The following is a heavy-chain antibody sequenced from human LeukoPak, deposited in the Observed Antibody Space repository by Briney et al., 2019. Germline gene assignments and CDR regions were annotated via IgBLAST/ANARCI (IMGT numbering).Heavy chain of an antibody. D-gene: IGHD2-2*01. CDR1: GYTFTSYY. Sequence: ASVKVSCKASGYTFTSYYMHWVRQAPGQGLEWMGIINPSGGSTSYAQKFQGRVTMTRDTSTSTVYMELSSLRSGDTAVYYCARNGLVVPAAGPRDYWGQGTLVTVSS. CDR3: ARNGLVVPAAGPRDY. J-gene: IGHJ4*02. CDR2: INPSGGST. V-gene: IGHV1-46*01.